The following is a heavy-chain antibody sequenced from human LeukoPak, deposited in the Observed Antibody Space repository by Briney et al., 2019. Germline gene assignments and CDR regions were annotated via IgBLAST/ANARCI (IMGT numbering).Heavy chain of an antibody. V-gene: IGHV1-69*05. D-gene: IGHD3-10*01. CDR2: IIPIFGTA. CDR1: GGAFSSYA. J-gene: IGHJ5*02. Sequence: SVKVSCKASGGAFSSYAISWVRQAPGQGLEWTGGIIPIFGTANYAQKFQGRVTITTDESTSTAYMELSSLRSEDTAVYYCARDREWFGELQNWFDPWGQGTLVTVSS. CDR3: ARDREWFGELQNWFDP.